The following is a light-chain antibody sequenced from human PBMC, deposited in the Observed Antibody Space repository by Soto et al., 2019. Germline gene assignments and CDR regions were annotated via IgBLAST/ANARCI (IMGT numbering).Light chain of an antibody. J-gene: IGLJ3*02. CDR3: QCYDKNLSGSGV. V-gene: IGLV1-40*01. CDR1: SSNIGAGYY. Sequence: QSVLTQPPSVSGAPGQRVTISCTGSSSNIGAGYYVNWYQQLPGTAPKLLIYGNTNRPSGVPDRVSGSKSGTTASLAITGRQAEDEADYYCQCYDKNLSGSGVFGGGTKVTVL. CDR2: GNT.